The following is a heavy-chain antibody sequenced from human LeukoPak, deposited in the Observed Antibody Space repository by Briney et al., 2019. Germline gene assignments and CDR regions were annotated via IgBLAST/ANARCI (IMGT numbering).Heavy chain of an antibody. CDR2: IWYDGSNK. J-gene: IGHJ6*03. V-gene: IGHV3-33*06. Sequence: PGGSLRLSCAASGFTFSSYGMHWVRQAPGKGLEWVAVIWYDGSNKYYADSVKGRFTISRDNSKNTLYLQMNSLRAEDTAVYYCAKEGGGNSGYYYYYMDVWGKGTTVTVSS. D-gene: IGHD4-23*01. CDR3: AKEGGGNSGYYYYYMDV. CDR1: GFTFSSYG.